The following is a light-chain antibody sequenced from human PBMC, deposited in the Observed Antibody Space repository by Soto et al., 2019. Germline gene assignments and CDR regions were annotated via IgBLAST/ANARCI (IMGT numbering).Light chain of an antibody. V-gene: IGLV1-47*02. J-gene: IGLJ2*01. Sequence: QSVLTQPHSASGTPGQRVTISCSGSSSNIGSNYVYWYQQLPGTAPKLLIYSNNQRPSGVPDRFSGSKSGTSASLAISGLRSEDEADYYCAAWDDSLSGYVVFGGGTKLTVL. CDR2: SNN. CDR1: SSNIGSNY. CDR3: AAWDDSLSGYVV.